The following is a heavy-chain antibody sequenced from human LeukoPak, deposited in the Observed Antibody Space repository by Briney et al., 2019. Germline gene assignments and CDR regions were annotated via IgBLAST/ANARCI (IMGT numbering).Heavy chain of an antibody. CDR1: GGSFSGYY. D-gene: IGHD6-19*01. V-gene: IGHV4-34*01. CDR3: ARGHRAVAGPSDY. Sequence: PSETLSLTCAVYGGSFSGYYWSWIRQPPGKGLEWIGEINHSGSTNYSPSLKSRVTISVDTSKNQFSLKLSSVTAADTAVYYCARGHRAVAGPSDYWGQGTLVTVSS. CDR2: INHSGST. J-gene: IGHJ4*02.